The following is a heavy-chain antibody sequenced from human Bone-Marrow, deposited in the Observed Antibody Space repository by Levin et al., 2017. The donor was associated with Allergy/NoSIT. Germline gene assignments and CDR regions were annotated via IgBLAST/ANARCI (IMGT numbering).Heavy chain of an antibody. Sequence: GGSLRLSCVASGFTFSNSVMYWVRQAPGKGLEWVSAITSDTTTYADSVKGRFSISRDNSKNTVSLQMNSLRAEDTAVYYCAKLGVRLYTSGDDYWGQGILVTVSS. D-gene: IGHD3-10*01. CDR2: ITSDTT. CDR3: AKLGVRLYTSGDDY. V-gene: IGHV3-23*01. CDR1: GFTFSNSV. J-gene: IGHJ4*02.